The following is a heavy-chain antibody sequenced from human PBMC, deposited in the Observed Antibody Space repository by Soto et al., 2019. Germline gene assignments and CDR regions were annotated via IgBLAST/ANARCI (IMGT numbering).Heavy chain of an antibody. V-gene: IGHV4-30-2*01. J-gene: IGHJ4*02. CDR1: GVSISSGGYS. CDR2: IYHSGST. Sequence: SETLSLTCTVSGVSISSGGYSWSWIRQPPGKGLEWIGYIYHSGSTYYNPSLKSRVTISVDRSKNQFSLKLSSVTAADTAVYYCARGNVVAIDYWGQGTLVTVSS. CDR3: ARGNVVAIDY. D-gene: IGHD2-21*01.